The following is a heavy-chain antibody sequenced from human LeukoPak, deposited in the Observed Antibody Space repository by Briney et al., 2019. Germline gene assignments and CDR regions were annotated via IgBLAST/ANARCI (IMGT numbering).Heavy chain of an antibody. D-gene: IGHD3-22*01. V-gene: IGHV4-4*09. CDR1: GGSISSYY. CDR2: IHTSGST. CDR3: ARRAVVITNDAFDI. J-gene: IGHJ3*02. Sequence: PSETLSLTCTVSGGSISSYYWSWIRQPPGKGLEWIGYIHTSGSTNYNPSLKSRVTISVDTSKNQFSLKLSSVTAADTAVYYCARRAVVITNDAFDIWGQGTMVTVSS.